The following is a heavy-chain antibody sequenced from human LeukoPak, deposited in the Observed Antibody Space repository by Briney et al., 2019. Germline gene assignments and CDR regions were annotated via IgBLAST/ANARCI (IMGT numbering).Heavy chain of an antibody. CDR3: AKGLMVRGPSWFDP. CDR2: ISGSGGST. V-gene: IGHV3-23*01. D-gene: IGHD3-10*01. CDR1: AFTFTSYA. Sequence: PGGSLRLSWAASAFTFTSYAMSWVRQAQGKGLEWVSAISGSGGSTYYADSVKGRFTISRDNSKNTLYLQMNSLRAEDTAVYYCAKGLMVRGPSWFDPWGQGTLVTVSS. J-gene: IGHJ5*02.